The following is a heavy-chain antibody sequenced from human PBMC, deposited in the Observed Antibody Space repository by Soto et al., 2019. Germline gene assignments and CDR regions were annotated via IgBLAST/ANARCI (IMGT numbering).Heavy chain of an antibody. CDR2: IYPGDSDT. CDR3: ARYRSGIAPHVYYGMDV. V-gene: IGHV5-51*01. CDR1: GYSFTSYW. D-gene: IGHD2-15*01. Sequence: GESLKISCKGSGYSFTSYWIGWVRQMPGKGLEWMGIIYPGDSDTRYSPSFQGQVTISADKSISTAYLQWSSLKASDTAMYYCARYRSGIAPHVYYGMDVWGQGTTVTVSS. J-gene: IGHJ6*02.